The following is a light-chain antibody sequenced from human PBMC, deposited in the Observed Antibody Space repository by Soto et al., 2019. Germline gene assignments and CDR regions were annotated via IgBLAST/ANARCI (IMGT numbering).Light chain of an antibody. V-gene: IGKV3-11*01. CDR1: QSVSTY. CDR2: HAS. CDR3: QQRSNWPPLT. Sequence: EIVLTQSPATLSLSPGERATLSCRASQSVSTYLAWYQQKPGQPPRLLIYHASNRAPGIPARFSGSGSGTDFTLTISSLEPEDFAVYYCQQRSNWPPLTFGGGTKVDIK. J-gene: IGKJ4*01.